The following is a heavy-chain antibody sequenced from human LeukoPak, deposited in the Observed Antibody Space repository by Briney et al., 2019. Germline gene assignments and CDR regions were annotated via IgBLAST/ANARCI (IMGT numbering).Heavy chain of an antibody. D-gene: IGHD3-3*01. CDR1: GFTFSSYW. Sequence: GGSLRLSCAASGFTFSSYWMHWVRQAPGKGLVWVSRINTDGSSTNYADSVKGRFTISRDNAKNTLYLQMNSLRAEDTAVYYCAYGPRFSYYYYYMDVWGKGTTVTVSS. J-gene: IGHJ6*03. V-gene: IGHV3-74*01. CDR3: AYGPRFSYYYYYMDV. CDR2: INTDGSST.